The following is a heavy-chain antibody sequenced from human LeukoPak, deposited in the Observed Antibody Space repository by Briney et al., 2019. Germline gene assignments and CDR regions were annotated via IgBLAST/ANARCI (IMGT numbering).Heavy chain of an antibody. Sequence: SETLSLTCAVYGGYFSGYYWSWIRQPPGKGLEWIGEINHSGSTNYNPSLKSRVTISVDTSKNQFSLKLSSVTAADTAVYYCARGSGTGDCSSTSCYLDYWGQGTLVTVSS. CDR2: INHSGST. V-gene: IGHV4-34*01. D-gene: IGHD2-2*01. J-gene: IGHJ4*02. CDR1: GGYFSGYY. CDR3: ARGSGTGDCSSTSCYLDY.